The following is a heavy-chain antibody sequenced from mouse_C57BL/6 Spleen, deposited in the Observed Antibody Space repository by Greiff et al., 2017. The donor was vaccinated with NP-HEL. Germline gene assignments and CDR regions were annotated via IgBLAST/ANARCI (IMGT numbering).Heavy chain of an antibody. Sequence: QVQLQQSGAELVRPGASVKLSCKASGYTFTSYGMSWVQQRPGQGLEWIGEIYPGSGNTYYNEQFKGRATLPAENSSSTAYMERHSLTSEDSAVYFCARRVTVVAEDYFDDWGQGTTLTVSS. J-gene: IGHJ2*01. CDR1: GYTFTSYG. V-gene: IGHV1-81*01. CDR3: ARRVTVVAEDYFDD. CDR2: IYPGSGNT. D-gene: IGHD1-1*01.